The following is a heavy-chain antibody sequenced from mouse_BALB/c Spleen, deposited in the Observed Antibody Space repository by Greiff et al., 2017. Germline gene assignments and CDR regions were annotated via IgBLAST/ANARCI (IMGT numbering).Heavy chain of an antibody. Sequence: VQLKQSGPGLVKPSQSLSLTCTVTGYSITSDYAWNWIRQFPGNKLEWMGYISYSGSTSYNPSLKSRISITRDTSKNQFFLQLNSVTTEDTATYYCARGGGNYDAMDYWGQGTSVTVSS. V-gene: IGHV3-2*02. CDR3: ARGGGNYDAMDY. J-gene: IGHJ4*01. CDR1: GYSITSDYA. D-gene: IGHD1-1*02. CDR2: ISYSGST.